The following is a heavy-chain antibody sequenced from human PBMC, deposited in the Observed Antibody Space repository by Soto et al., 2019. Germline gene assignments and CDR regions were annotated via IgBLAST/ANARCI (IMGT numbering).Heavy chain of an antibody. Sequence: SETLSLTCTVSGGSVSSGSYYWSWIRQPPGKGLEWIGYIYYSGSTNYNPSLKSRVTISVDTSKNQFSLKLSSVTAADTAVYYCASSGYSSRWYSGPFDYWGQGTLVTVSS. J-gene: IGHJ4*02. V-gene: IGHV4-61*01. CDR2: IYYSGST. D-gene: IGHD6-13*01. CDR1: GGSVSSGSYY. CDR3: ASSGYSSRWYSGPFDY.